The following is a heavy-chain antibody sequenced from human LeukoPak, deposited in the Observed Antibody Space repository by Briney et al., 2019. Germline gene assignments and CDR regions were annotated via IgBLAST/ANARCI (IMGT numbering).Heavy chain of an antibody. CDR3: SRVGSGYSYGY. J-gene: IGHJ4*02. CDR2: IRSRPYGGTT. V-gene: IGHV3-49*04. D-gene: IGHD5-18*01. Sequence: PGGSLRLSCTASGFIFGDYDMSWVRQAPGKGLEWVGFIRSRPYGGTTEYAASVKGRFTISRDNSKSIVHLQMNSLKTEDTAVYYCSRVGSGYSYGYWGQGTLVTVSS. CDR1: GFIFGDYD.